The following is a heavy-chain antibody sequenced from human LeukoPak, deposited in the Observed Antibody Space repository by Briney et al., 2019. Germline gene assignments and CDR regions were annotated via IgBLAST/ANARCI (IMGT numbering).Heavy chain of an antibody. CDR3: VKDLRSDFMGVLSRYLSY. CDR2: ISRNGGST. CDR1: GFTFSSFA. D-gene: IGHD2/OR15-2a*01. J-gene: IGHJ4*02. Sequence: GGSLRLSCSASGFTFSSFAMHWVRQAPGKGLEYVAAISRNGGSTYYADSVKGRFTISRDNSKSTLYLQMSSLRAEDTAVYLCVKDLRSDFMGVLSRYLSYWGQGALVTVSS. V-gene: IGHV3-64D*09.